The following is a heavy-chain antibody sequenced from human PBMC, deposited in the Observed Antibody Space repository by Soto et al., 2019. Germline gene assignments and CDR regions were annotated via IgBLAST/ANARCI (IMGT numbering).Heavy chain of an antibody. CDR2: IYYSGST. V-gene: IGHV4-30-4*01. D-gene: IGHD6-13*01. J-gene: IGHJ4*02. CDR3: ARDGIAAAGTFDY. Sequence: SETLSLTCTVSGDSISSGVYYWSWIRQPPGKGLEWIGSIYYSGSTYYNPSLKSRVSISVDTSKNQFSLKLSSVTAADTAVYYCARDGIAAAGTFDYWGQGTLVTVSS. CDR1: GDSISSGVYY.